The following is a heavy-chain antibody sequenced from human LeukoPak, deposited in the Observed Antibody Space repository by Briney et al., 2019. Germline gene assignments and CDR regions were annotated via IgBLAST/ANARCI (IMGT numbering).Heavy chain of an antibody. CDR3: ARRGCRSTSCYDYYYYMDV. CDR1: GFTVSSNY. CDR2: IYSGGST. V-gene: IGHV3-53*01. J-gene: IGHJ6*03. D-gene: IGHD2-2*01. Sequence: GGSLRLSCAASGFTVSSNYVSWVRQAPGKGLEWVSVIYSGGSTYYADSVKGRFTISRDNSKNTLYLQMNSLRAEDTAVYYCARRGCRSTSCYDYYYYMDVWGKGTTVTVSS.